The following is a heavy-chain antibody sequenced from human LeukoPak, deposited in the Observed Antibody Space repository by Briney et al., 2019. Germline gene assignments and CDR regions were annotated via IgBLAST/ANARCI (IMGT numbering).Heavy chain of an antibody. Sequence: ASVKVSCKASGYTSTNYGIHWVRQAPGQGLEWMGWISAYNGNTKYAQNLQGRVTMTTDTSTSTAYMELRSLRSDDTAVYYCARGPLGAAFDSWGQGTLVTVSS. CDR3: ARGPLGAAFDS. CDR1: GYTSTNYG. V-gene: IGHV1-18*01. CDR2: ISAYNGNT. J-gene: IGHJ4*02. D-gene: IGHD3-16*01.